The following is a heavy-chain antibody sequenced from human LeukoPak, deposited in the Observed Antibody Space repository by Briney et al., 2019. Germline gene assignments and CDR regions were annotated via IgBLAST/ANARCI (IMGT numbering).Heavy chain of an antibody. J-gene: IGHJ6*03. CDR2: IIPILGTA. CDR3: ARGAPRTRYNWNDGGLRYYYYYYYMDV. Sequence: ASVKVSCKASGGTFSSYAISWVRQAPGQGLEWMGGIIPILGTANYAQKFQGRVTITADKSTSTAYMELSSLRSEDTAVYYCARGAPRTRYNWNDGGLRYYYYYYYMDVWGKGTTVTVSS. CDR1: GGTFSSYA. D-gene: IGHD1-1*01. V-gene: IGHV1-69*10.